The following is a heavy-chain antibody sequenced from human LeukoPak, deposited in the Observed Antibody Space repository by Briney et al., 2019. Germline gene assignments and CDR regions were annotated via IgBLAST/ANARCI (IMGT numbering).Heavy chain of an antibody. CDR3: ASLYRGYSYGSRAFDY. D-gene: IGHD5-18*01. Sequence: PSETLSLTCAVYGGSFRGYYWSWVRQPPGKGLEWIGGINHSGSTNYNPSLKSRVTISVDTSKNQFSLKLSSVTATDTAVYYCASLYRGYSYGSRAFDYWGQGTLVTVSS. V-gene: IGHV4-34*01. J-gene: IGHJ4*02. CDR1: GGSFRGYY. CDR2: INHSGST.